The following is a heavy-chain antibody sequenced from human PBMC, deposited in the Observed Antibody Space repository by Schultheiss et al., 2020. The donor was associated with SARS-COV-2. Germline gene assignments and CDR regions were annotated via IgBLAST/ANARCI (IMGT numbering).Heavy chain of an antibody. V-gene: IGHV4-61*01. CDR1: GDSVSSRSYY. Sequence: SETLSLTCTVSGDSVSSRSYYWSWIRQPPGKGLEWIGYIYNSATTDYNPSLKSRVTISVDTSKNQFSLKLSSVTAADTAVYYCARARYYYDSRGYIYYYYYGMDVWGQGTTVTVSS. CDR3: ARARYYYDSRGYIYYYYYGMDV. J-gene: IGHJ6*02. D-gene: IGHD3-22*01. CDR2: IYNSATT.